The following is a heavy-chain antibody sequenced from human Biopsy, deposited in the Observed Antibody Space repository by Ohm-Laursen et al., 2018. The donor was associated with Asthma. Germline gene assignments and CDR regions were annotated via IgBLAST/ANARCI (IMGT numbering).Heavy chain of an antibody. CDR2: ISFDGSNK. D-gene: IGHD1-26*01. V-gene: IGHV3-30*18. J-gene: IGHJ4*02. Sequence: SLRLSCAASRFTFSNYGMHWVRQAPGKGLDWVAVISFDGSNKNYTDSVKGRFTISRDNSRNTLHLQMNSLRAEDTAVYYCAKDVFPGWELRRGPDYWGQGTLVTVSS. CDR3: AKDVFPGWELRRGPDY. CDR1: RFTFSNYG.